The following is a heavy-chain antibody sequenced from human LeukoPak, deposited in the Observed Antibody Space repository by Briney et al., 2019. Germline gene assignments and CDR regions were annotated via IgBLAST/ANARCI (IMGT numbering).Heavy chain of an antibody. CDR2: MNPKSGNT. V-gene: IGHV1-8*03. Sequence: ASVKVSCKASGYTFTRYDINWVRQATGQGLEWMGWMNPKSGNTGHAQKFQGRVTITRDTSISTVYMELSSLRFEDTAVYFCARVDGNPDYWGQGTLVTVSS. CDR3: ARVDGNPDY. CDR1: GYTFTRYD. J-gene: IGHJ4*02. D-gene: IGHD4-23*01.